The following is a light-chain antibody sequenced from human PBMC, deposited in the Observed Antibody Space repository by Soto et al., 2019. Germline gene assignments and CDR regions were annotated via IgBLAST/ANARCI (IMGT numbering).Light chain of an antibody. CDR2: GAS. Sequence: EMVMPQSPATLSVSPWERATLSCRASQSVSSTLAWYQQKPGQAPRLLIYGASTRATGIPARFSGSGSGTEFTLTISSLQSEDFAVYYCQQYNNWRTFGQGTKVDIK. CDR3: QQYNNWRT. V-gene: IGKV3-15*01. CDR1: QSVSST. J-gene: IGKJ1*01.